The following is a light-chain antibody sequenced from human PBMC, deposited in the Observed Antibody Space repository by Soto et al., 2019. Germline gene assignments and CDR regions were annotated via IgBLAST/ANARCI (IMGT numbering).Light chain of an antibody. J-gene: IGKJ1*01. CDR1: QTINNW. Sequence: DIQMTQSPSTLSASIGDRVTITCRASQTINNWLAWYQQKPGKAPNLLIYHASNLETGVPSRFSGSAFGTEFTLTISSLQPDDFATYYCQLYTSYPWTFGQGTKEDIK. CDR3: QLYTSYPWT. CDR2: HAS. V-gene: IGKV1-5*01.